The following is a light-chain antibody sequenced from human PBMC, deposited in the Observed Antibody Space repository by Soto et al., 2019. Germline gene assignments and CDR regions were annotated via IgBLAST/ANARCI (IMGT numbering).Light chain of an antibody. Sequence: EIVLTQSPGTLSLSPGERATLSCRASQSLSSTYLAWYQQKPGQAPRLLIYGASSRATGIPDRFSGSGSGTDFTLTISRLEPEDFVVYYCQQYGDSPRTFDQGTKVEIK. CDR3: QQYGDSPRT. V-gene: IGKV3-20*01. J-gene: IGKJ1*01. CDR1: QSLSSTY. CDR2: GAS.